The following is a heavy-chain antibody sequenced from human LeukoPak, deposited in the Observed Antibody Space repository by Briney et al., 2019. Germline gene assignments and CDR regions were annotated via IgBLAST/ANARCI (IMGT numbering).Heavy chain of an antibody. Sequence: GGSLRLSCAASGFTFSSYEMNWVRQAPGKGLEWVSYISSSGSTIYYADSVKGRFTISRDNAKNSLYLQMNSLRAEDTAVYYCARDTSRPAAKPYGGTNLAPLDYWGQGTLVTVSS. CDR3: ARDTSRPAAKPYGGTNLAPLDY. CDR2: ISSSGSTI. J-gene: IGHJ4*02. V-gene: IGHV3-48*03. D-gene: IGHD6-13*01. CDR1: GFTFSSYE.